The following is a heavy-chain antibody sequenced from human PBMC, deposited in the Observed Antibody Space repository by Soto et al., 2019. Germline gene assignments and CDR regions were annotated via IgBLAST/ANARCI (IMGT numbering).Heavy chain of an antibody. CDR3: ARSVEGHFDF. D-gene: IGHD6-19*01. Sequence: EVQLVESGGGVVQPGGSLGLSCSASGFTFRVYSMNWVRQAPGKGLEWVSYITSDERTIHYADSVKGRFTISRDNAKTSVYLQMTSLRDEDTAVYYCARSVEGHFDFWGQGILVTVSS. CDR2: ITSDERTI. J-gene: IGHJ4*01. V-gene: IGHV3-48*02. CDR1: GFTFRVYS.